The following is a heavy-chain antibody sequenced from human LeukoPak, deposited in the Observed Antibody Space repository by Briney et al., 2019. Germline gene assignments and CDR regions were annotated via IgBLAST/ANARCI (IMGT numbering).Heavy chain of an antibody. Sequence: SVKVSCKASGGTFSSYAISWVRQAPGQGLEWMGGIIPIFGTANYAQKFQGRVTITADESTSTAYMELSSLRSEDTAVYYCAMRGRGYSGYDYSYWGQGTLVTVSS. CDR1: GGTFSSYA. CDR3: AMRGRGYSGYDYSY. J-gene: IGHJ4*02. CDR2: IIPIFGTA. D-gene: IGHD5-12*01. V-gene: IGHV1-69*13.